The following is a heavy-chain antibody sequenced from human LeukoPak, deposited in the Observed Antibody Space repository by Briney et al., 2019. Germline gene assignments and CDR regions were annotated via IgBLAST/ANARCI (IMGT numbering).Heavy chain of an antibody. Sequence: GASVKVSCKASGYTFTGYYMHCVRQAPGQGLEWMGWINPNSGGTNYAQKFQGRVTMTRDTSISTAYMELSRLRSDDTAVYYCARAAGCSSYKYYYYYYYMDVWGKGTTVTVSS. CDR1: GYTFTGYY. CDR2: INPNSGGT. D-gene: IGHD6-6*01. CDR3: ARAAGCSSYKYYYYYYYMDV. V-gene: IGHV1-2*02. J-gene: IGHJ6*03.